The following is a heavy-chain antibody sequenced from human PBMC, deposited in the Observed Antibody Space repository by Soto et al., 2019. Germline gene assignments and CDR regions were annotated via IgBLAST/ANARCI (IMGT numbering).Heavy chain of an antibody. D-gene: IGHD6-19*01. CDR2: ISYDGSNK. J-gene: IGHJ4*02. CDR1: GFTFSSYG. Sequence: GGSLRLSCAASGFTFSSYGMHWVRQAPGKGLEWVAVISYDGSNKYYADSVKGRFTISRDNSKNTLYLQMNSLRAEDTAVYYCAKDRRAVAGTSGFDYWGQGTLVTVSS. V-gene: IGHV3-30*18. CDR3: AKDRRAVAGTSGFDY.